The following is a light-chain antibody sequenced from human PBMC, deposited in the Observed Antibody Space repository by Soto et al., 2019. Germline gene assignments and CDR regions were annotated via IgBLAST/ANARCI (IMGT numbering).Light chain of an antibody. CDR3: QQYGRSPFT. CDR1: QSVSSSY. J-gene: IGKJ3*01. CDR2: GAS. V-gene: IGKV3-20*01. Sequence: EIVLTQSPRTLSLSPGERATLSCRASQSVSSSYLAWYQQKPGQAPRLLIYGASSRATGIPGRFSGSGSGTDFTLTISRLEPEDFAVYYCQQYGRSPFTFGPGTKVDIK.